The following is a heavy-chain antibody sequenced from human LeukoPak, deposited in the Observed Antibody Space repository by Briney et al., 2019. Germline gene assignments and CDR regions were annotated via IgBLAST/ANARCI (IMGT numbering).Heavy chain of an antibody. CDR2: IYYSGST. D-gene: IGHD3-10*01. V-gene: IGHV4-39*07. J-gene: IGHJ4*02. CDR3: ARGMAQIGLWFGELAHQPTFDY. CDR1: GGSISSSSYY. Sequence: SETLSLTCTVSGGSISSSSYYWGWIRQPPGKGLEWIGSIYYSGSTYYNPSLKSRVTISVDTSKNQFSLKLSSVTAADTAVYYCARGMAQIGLWFGELAHQPTFDYWGQGTLVTVSS.